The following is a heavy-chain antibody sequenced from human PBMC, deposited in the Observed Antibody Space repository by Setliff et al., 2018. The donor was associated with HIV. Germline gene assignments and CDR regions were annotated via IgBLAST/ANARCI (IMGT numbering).Heavy chain of an antibody. CDR1: GYAFSRYY. CDR2: INTDTGSP. Sequence: ASVKVSCKASGYAFSRYYMHWVRQAPGQGLEWMGWINTDTGSPTYAQGFTGRFVFSLDTSVSTAYLQISSLKAEDTAMYYCARQSDSSGYYNRGHNWFDPWGQGTLVTVSS. CDR3: ARQSDSSGYYNRGHNWFDP. J-gene: IGHJ5*02. D-gene: IGHD3-22*01. V-gene: IGHV7-4-1*02.